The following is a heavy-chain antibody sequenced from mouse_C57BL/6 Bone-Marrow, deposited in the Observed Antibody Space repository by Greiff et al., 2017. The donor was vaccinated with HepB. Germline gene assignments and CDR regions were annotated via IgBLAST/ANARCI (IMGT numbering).Heavy chain of an antibody. V-gene: IGHV1-26*01. D-gene: IGHD1-1*01. CDR3: APYYYGSSYYAMDY. CDR2: INPNNGGT. CDR1: GYTFTDYY. Sequence: VQLKQSGPELVKPGASVKISCKASGYTFTDYYMNWVKQSHGKSLEWIGDINPNNGGTSYNQKFKCKATLTVDKSSSTAYMELRSLTSEDSAVYYCAPYYYGSSYYAMDYWGQGTSVTVSS. J-gene: IGHJ4*01.